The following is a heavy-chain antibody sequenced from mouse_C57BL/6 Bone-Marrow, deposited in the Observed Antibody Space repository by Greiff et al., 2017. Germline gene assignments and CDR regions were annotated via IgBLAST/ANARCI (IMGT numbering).Heavy chain of an antibody. J-gene: IGHJ4*01. CDR3: ARGGLRRGYYYAMDY. Sequence: EVQRVESGGGLVKPGGSLKLSCAASGFTFSSYAMSWVRQTPEKRLEWVATISDGGSYTYYPDNVKGRFTISRDNAKNNLYLQMSHLKSEDTAMYYCARGGLRRGYYYAMDYWGQGTSVTVSS. CDR1: GFTFSSYA. V-gene: IGHV5-4*01. CDR2: ISDGGSYT. D-gene: IGHD2-4*01.